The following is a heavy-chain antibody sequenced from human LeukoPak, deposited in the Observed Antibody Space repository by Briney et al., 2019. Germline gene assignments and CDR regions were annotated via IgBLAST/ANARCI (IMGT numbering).Heavy chain of an antibody. Sequence: GGSLRLSCAASGFTFSSYAMHWVRQAPGKGLEWVAVISYDGSNKYYADSVKCRFTISRDNSKNTLYLQMNRLRAEDTAVYYCARDQRSYYGSGSYYRLGYWGQGTLVTVSS. V-gene: IGHV3-30*04. CDR2: ISYDGSNK. D-gene: IGHD3-10*01. CDR1: GFTFSSYA. J-gene: IGHJ4*02. CDR3: ARDQRSYYGSGSYYRLGY.